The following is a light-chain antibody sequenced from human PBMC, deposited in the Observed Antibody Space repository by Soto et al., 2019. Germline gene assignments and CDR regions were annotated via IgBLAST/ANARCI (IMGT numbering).Light chain of an antibody. CDR2: GNS. V-gene: IGLV1-40*01. Sequence: QSVLTQPPSVSGAPGQRVTISCTGSSSNIGAGYDVHWYRQLPGTAPKLLIYGNSNRPSGVPDRFTGSKSGTSASLAITGLQAEDEADYYCQSYDSSLGVVFGGGTQLTVL. CDR3: QSYDSSLGVV. CDR1: SSNIGAGYD. J-gene: IGLJ2*01.